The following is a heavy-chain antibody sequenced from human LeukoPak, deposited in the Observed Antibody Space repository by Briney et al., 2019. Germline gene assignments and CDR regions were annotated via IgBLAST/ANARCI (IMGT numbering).Heavy chain of an antibody. J-gene: IGHJ4*02. CDR3: AKDTAQGYTYGTIEQDY. CDR2: VSESGEIT. Sequence: PGGSLRLSCAASGIAFSTYAMSWVRQAPGKGLEWVSVVSESGEITHYADSVKGRFTISRDNSKNTVYLQMNSLRAEDSAVYHCAKDTAQGYTYGTIEQDYWGQGTRVTVSS. V-gene: IGHV3-23*01. CDR1: GIAFSTYA. D-gene: IGHD5-18*01.